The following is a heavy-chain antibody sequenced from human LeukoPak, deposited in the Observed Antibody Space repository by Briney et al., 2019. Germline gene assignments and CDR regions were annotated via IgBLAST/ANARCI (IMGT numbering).Heavy chain of an antibody. Sequence: SESLSLTCSVSGVSFSGYYWGWIRQTAGKGLEWIGHIYGSGDTNYNPSLQSRVTLLVATSKNQVYLRLISLTTADTAVYYWAILPGIAPIWGQRTLVTLSS. V-gene: IGHV4-4*07. CDR2: IYGSGDT. J-gene: IGHJ4*02. CDR3: AILPGIAPI. D-gene: IGHD6-13*01. CDR1: GVSFSGYY.